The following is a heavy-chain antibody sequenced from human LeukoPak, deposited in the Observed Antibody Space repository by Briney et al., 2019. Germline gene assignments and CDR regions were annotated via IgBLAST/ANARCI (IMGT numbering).Heavy chain of an antibody. V-gene: IGHV3-21*01. J-gene: IGHJ4*02. Sequence: GGSLRLSCASSGFTFSSYSMNWVRQAPGKGLEWVSSISSSSSYIYYADSVKGRFTISGDNAKNSLYLQMNSLRAEDTAVYYCARDLTVAAYFDYWGQGTLVTVSS. CDR2: ISSSSSYI. CDR3: ARDLTVAAYFDY. CDR1: GFTFSSYS. D-gene: IGHD6-19*01.